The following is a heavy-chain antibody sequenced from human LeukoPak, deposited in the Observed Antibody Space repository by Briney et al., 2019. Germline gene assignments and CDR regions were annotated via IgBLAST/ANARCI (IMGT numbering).Heavy chain of an antibody. J-gene: IGHJ4*02. D-gene: IGHD5-12*01. V-gene: IGHV3-23*01. CDR2: ITGSGGST. CDR3: AKDRTAGYDGLVDY. CDR1: GFTFSSNA. Sequence: GGSLRLSCAASGFTFSSNAMNWVRQAPGKGLEWVSYITGSGGSTFYADSVKGRFTVSRDNSKNTLYLQMNSLRAEDTAVYYCAKDRTAGYDGLVDYWGQGTLVTVSS.